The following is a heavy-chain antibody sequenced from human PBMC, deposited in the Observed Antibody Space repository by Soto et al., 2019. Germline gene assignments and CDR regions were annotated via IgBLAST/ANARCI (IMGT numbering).Heavy chain of an antibody. Sequence: QVQLVQSGAEVKKPGSSVKVSCKASGGTFSSYAISWVRQAPGQGLEWMGGIIPIFGTANYAQKFQGRVTNTAVESTSTAYMGVGSLRSEDTGLYFWARIVTAAAGPNGGFDIWGQGTMVTVS. D-gene: IGHD4-17*01. CDR3: ARIVTAAAGPNGGFDI. CDR1: GGTFSSYA. J-gene: IGHJ3*02. CDR2: IIPIFGTA. V-gene: IGHV1-69*01.